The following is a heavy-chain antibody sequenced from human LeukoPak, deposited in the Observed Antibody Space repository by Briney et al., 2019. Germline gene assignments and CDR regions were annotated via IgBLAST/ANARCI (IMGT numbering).Heavy chain of an antibody. CDR3: ARAPPYYDSSGYAVDY. V-gene: IGHV3-11*06. D-gene: IGHD3-22*01. J-gene: IGHJ4*02. Sequence: GGSLRLSCAASGFTFSDYYMSWIRQAPGKGLEWVSYISSSSSYTNYADSVKGRFTISRDNAKNSLYLQMNSLRAEDTAVYYCARAPPYYDSSGYAVDYWGQGTLVTVSS. CDR1: GFTFSDYY. CDR2: ISSSSSYT.